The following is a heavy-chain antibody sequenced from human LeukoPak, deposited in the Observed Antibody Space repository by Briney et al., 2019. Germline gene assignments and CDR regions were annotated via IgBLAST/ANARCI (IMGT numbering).Heavy chain of an antibody. J-gene: IGHJ1*01. CDR2: VYTSGST. V-gene: IGHV4-4*07. CDR3: ARVVYGGNRVQYFQH. Sequence: PSETLSLTCTVSGGSIRSYNWSWIRRPAGKGLEWIGRVYTSGSTNYNPSLNSRVTMPVDTSKNQFSLKLSSVTAADTAVYYCARVVYGGNRVQYFQHWGQGTLVTVSS. CDR1: GGSIRSYN. D-gene: IGHD4-23*01.